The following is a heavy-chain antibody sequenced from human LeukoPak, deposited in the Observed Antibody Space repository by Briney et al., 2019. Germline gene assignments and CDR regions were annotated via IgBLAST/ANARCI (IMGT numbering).Heavy chain of an antibody. D-gene: IGHD3-22*01. CDR2: IYYSGST. CDR1: GYSISSGYY. V-gene: IGHV4-61*01. J-gene: IGHJ4*02. Sequence: SETLSLTCTVSGYSISSGYYWSWIRQPPGKGLEWIGYIYYSGSTNYNPSLKSRVTISVDTSKNQFSLKLSSVTAADTAVYYCARDHLGYYDSSGYYSVYWGQGTLVTVSS. CDR3: ARDHLGYYDSSGYYSVY.